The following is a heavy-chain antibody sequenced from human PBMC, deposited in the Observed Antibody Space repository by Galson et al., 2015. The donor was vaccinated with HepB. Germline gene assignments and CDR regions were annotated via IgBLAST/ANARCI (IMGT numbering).Heavy chain of an antibody. V-gene: IGHV4-4*07. CDR2: IYTSGST. Sequence: TLSLTCTVSGGSISSYYWSWIRQPAGKGLEWIGRIYTSGSTNYNPSLKSRVTMSVDTSKNQFSLKLSAATAADTAVYYCARGLGPAAGLKLGHLDYWGQGTLANVSS. D-gene: IGHD6-13*01. CDR1: GGSISSYY. J-gene: IGHJ4*02. CDR3: ARGLGPAAGLKLGHLDY.